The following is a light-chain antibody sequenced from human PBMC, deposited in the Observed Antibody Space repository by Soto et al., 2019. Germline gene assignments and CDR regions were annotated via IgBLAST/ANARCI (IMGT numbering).Light chain of an antibody. CDR3: QHYGGPPPWT. V-gene: IGKV3-20*01. CDR2: GAS. Sequence: ENVLTQSPGTLSLSPGERATLSCRASQSVGSYLGWYQKKPGQAPRLLIYGASNRATGIPDRFSGSGSGTAFTLTISRLEREDFAVYYCQHYGGPPPWTFGQGTKVEIK. J-gene: IGKJ1*01. CDR1: QSVGSY.